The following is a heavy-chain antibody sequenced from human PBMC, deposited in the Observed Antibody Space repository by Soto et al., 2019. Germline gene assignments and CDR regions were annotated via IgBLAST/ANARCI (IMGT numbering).Heavy chain of an antibody. CDR2: MNHGSGDT. CDR3: ARMESFGSLNWFDP. CDR1: GYTFTNND. D-gene: IGHD5-18*01. Sequence: ASVKVSCKASGYTFTNNDVSWVRQATGQGLEWMGWMNHGSGDTGYEQKFQGRVTMTRDISIATAYMELNSLTSEDTAIYYCARMESFGSLNWFDPWGQGTLVTSPQ. V-gene: IGHV1-8*01. J-gene: IGHJ5*02.